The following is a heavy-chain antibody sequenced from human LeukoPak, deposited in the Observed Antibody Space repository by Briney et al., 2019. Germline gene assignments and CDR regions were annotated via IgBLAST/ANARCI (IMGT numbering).Heavy chain of an antibody. CDR2: IYSTGGT. D-gene: IGHD4-23*01. V-gene: IGHV4-39*07. CDR1: GASY. CDR3: ASLRADGGNYPRFDY. Sequence: PSETLSLTCTVSGASYWGWVRQSPEMGLEWIGSIYSTGGTYYNPSLKSRLTISLDTSKRQFSLKMTSMTAAGTAVYYCASLRADGGNYPRFDYWGQGALVTVSA. J-gene: IGHJ4*02.